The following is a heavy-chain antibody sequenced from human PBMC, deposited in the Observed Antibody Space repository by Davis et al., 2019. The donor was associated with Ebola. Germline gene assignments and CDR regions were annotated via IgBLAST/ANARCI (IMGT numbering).Heavy chain of an antibody. Sequence: ASVKVSCKASGYTFTDFYIHWVRQAPGQGLEWMGRIHPRDGATVYALRFQGRVTMTRDTAITTAYMELSRLRNDDTAVYFCAKEAPSGSGVIGPTDYWAQGTQVTVSS. V-gene: IGHV1-2*06. J-gene: IGHJ4*02. CDR2: IHPRDGAT. CDR3: AKEAPSGSGVIGPTDY. CDR1: GYTFTDFY. D-gene: IGHD2-15*01.